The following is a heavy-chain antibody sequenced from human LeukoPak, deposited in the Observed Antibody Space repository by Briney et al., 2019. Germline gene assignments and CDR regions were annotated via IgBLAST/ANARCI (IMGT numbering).Heavy chain of an antibody. CDR1: GFTFSSYW. V-gene: IGHV3-74*01. CDR2: INSDERKI. J-gene: IGHJ2*01. D-gene: IGHD6-25*01. Sequence: PGGSLRLSCAASGFTFSSYWMHWVRQAPGKGLVWVSRINSDERKISYADSVKGRFTISRDNAKNTLYLQLNSLRVEDTAVYYCARDPAADWYFDLWGRGTLVTVSS. CDR3: ARDPAADWYFDL.